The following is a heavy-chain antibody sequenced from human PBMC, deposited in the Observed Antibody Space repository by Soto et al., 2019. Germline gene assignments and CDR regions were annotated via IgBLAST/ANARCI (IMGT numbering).Heavy chain of an antibody. J-gene: IGHJ4*02. Sequence: QVHLQQWGAGLLKPSETLSLTCAVNGGAFNGYYWTWIRQSPGKGLQWIGEINHSGTVDYNPSLNSRVTFSIDTSKKQFSLTLTSVTAADTAVYYWARAGAALVRGSIGGFDYWGQGTLVTVSS. CDR1: GGAFNGYY. CDR2: INHSGTV. D-gene: IGHD3-10*01. CDR3: ARAGAALVRGSIGGFDY. V-gene: IGHV4-34*01.